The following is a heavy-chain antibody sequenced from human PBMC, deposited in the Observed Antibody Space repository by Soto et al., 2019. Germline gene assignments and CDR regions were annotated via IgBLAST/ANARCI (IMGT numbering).Heavy chain of an antibody. CDR3: AREVTYGGGSFSLGL. Sequence: QVQLVQSGAEVEKPGASVKVSCKTSGYFLTSYYIHWVRQAPGQGLEWMGWINPNNGGTNSAQKFQGRVTMTSDTSINTAYMEITSLRSDDTALYYCAREVTYGGGSFSLGLWGQGTLVTVSS. J-gene: IGHJ4*02. V-gene: IGHV1-2*02. D-gene: IGHD3-10*01. CDR1: GYFLTSYY. CDR2: INPNNGGT.